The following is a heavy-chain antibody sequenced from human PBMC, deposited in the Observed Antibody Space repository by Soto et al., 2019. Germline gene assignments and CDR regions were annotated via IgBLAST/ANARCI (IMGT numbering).Heavy chain of an antibody. D-gene: IGHD1-26*01. V-gene: IGHV4-39*01. CDR2: IYYSGST. CDR3: ASTRGATRDY. Sequence: SETLSLTCTVSGGSISSSSYYWGWIRQPPGKGLEWIGSIYYSGSTYYNPSLKSRVTISVDTSKNQFSLKLSSVTAADTAVYYCASTRGATRDYWGQGTLVTVSS. J-gene: IGHJ4*02. CDR1: GGSISSSSYY.